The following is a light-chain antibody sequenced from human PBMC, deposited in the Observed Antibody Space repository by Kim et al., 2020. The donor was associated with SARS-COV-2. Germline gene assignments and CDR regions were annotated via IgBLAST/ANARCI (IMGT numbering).Light chain of an antibody. V-gene: IGKV3-15*01. Sequence: CVSPGERVTLSCRASQSVTNNLAWYQQKPGQAPRLLMYGASTRATGVPTRFSGSGSGTEFTLTISSLQSEDSAVYHCQQYKDWPLTFGGGTKLEI. J-gene: IGKJ4*01. CDR3: QQYKDWPLT. CDR1: QSVTNN. CDR2: GAS.